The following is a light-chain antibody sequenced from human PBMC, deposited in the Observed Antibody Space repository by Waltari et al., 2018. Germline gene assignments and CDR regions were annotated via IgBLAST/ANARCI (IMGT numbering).Light chain of an antibody. V-gene: IGKV3-11*01. CDR2: DAS. Sequence: IVLTQSPATLSLSPGERATLSYRASQSVSSYLAWYQQKPGQAPRLLIYDASNRATGIPARFSGSGSGTDFTLTISSLEPEDFAVYYCQQRSNWVYTVGQGTKLEIK. CDR3: QQRSNWVYT. CDR1: QSVSSY. J-gene: IGKJ2*01.